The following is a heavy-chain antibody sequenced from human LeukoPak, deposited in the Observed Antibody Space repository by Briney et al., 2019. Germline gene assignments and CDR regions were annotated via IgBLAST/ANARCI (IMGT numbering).Heavy chain of an antibody. CDR1: GFTFSSYF. Sequence: GGSLRLSCAASGFTFSSYFISWVRQAPGKGLEWVANIKQDGSDKYYMDSVKGRFTISRDNAKISMYLQMNSLRAEDTAVYYCARYVRGSYFYMDVWGKGTTVTVSS. V-gene: IGHV3-7*01. CDR2: IKQDGSDK. D-gene: IGHD3-10*01. J-gene: IGHJ6*03. CDR3: ARYVRGSYFYMDV.